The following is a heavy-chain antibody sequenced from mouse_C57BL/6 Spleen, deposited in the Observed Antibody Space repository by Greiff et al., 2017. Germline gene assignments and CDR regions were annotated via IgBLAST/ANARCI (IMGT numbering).Heavy chain of an antibody. V-gene: IGHV1-80*01. Sequence: QVQLQQSGAELVKPGASVKISCKASGYAFSSYWMNWVKQRPGKGLEWIGQIYPGDGDTNYNGKFKGKATLTADKSSSTAYMQLSSLTSEDSAVYFCARPYDYDGGDFAYWGQGTTLTVSS. CDR3: ARPYDYDGGDFAY. CDR2: IYPGDGDT. CDR1: GYAFSSYW. D-gene: IGHD2-4*01. J-gene: IGHJ2*01.